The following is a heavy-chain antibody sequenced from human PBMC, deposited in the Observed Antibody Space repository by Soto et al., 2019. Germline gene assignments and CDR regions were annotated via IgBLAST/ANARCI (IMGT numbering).Heavy chain of an antibody. Sequence: GASVKVSCKASGYTFTGYYMHWVRQAPGQGLDWMGWINPNSGGTNYAQKFQGWVTMTRDTPISTAYMELSRLRSDDTAVYYCARGTNYDILTGYYMRGMDVWGQGTTVTVSS. CDR3: ARGTNYDILTGYYMRGMDV. J-gene: IGHJ6*02. CDR1: GYTFTGYY. V-gene: IGHV1-2*04. CDR2: INPNSGGT. D-gene: IGHD3-9*01.